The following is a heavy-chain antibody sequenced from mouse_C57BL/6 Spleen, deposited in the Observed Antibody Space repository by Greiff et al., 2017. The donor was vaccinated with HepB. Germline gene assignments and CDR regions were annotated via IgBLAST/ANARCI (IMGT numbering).Heavy chain of an antibody. J-gene: IGHJ1*03. D-gene: IGHD1-1*01. CDR1: GFSLTSYG. CDR3: ARNWDYGRNFDV. Sequence: QVQLKQSGPGLVQPSQRLSITCTVSGFSLTSYGVHWVRQSPGKGLEWLGVIWSGGSTDYNAAFISRLSISKDNSKSQVFFKMNSLQADDTAIYYCARNWDYGRNFDVWGTGTTVTVSS. V-gene: IGHV2-2*01. CDR2: IWSGGST.